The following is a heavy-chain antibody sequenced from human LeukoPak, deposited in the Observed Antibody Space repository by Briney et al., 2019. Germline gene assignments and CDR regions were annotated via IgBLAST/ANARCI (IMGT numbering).Heavy chain of an antibody. CDR3: AREGAYWFDSSGTLGNDY. CDR2: LNPSSGGT. D-gene: IGHD3-22*01. Sequence: ASVKVSCKASGYTFTGYYMHWVRQAPGQGLEWMGRLNPSSGGTNYAQKFQGRITMTRDTSISTAYMELSNLRSDDTAVYYCAREGAYWFDSSGTLGNDYWGQGTLVTVSS. V-gene: IGHV1-2*06. J-gene: IGHJ4*02. CDR1: GYTFTGYY.